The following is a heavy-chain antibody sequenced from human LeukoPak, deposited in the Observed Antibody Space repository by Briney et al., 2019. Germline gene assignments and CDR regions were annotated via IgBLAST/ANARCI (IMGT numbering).Heavy chain of an antibody. CDR3: ARAVGSGSFQTYYYYMDV. CDR2: IHHSGST. CDR1: GGSISSRNW. V-gene: IGHV4-4*02. J-gene: IGHJ6*03. Sequence: AGTLSLTCAVSGGSISSRNWWSWVRQPPGKGLEWIGEIHHSGSTNYNPSLKSRVTMSVDMSTRQISLKLSSVTAADTAVYYCARAVGSGSFQTYYYYMDVWGKGTTVTISS. D-gene: IGHD3-10*01.